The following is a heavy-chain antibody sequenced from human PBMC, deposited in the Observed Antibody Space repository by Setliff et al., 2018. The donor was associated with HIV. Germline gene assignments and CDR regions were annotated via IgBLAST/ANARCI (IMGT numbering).Heavy chain of an antibody. D-gene: IGHD6-19*01. CDR2: VYHSGST. J-gene: IGHJ5*02. CDR3: ARQIAVAVSWFDP. Sequence: SETLSLTCAVSGGYISSTKWWSWVRQPPGKGLEWIGEVYHSGSTNYNPSLKSRLTISVDTSKNQFSLKLSSVTAADTAVYYCARQIAVAVSWFDPWGQGTLVTVSS. CDR1: GGYISSTKW. V-gene: IGHV4-4*02.